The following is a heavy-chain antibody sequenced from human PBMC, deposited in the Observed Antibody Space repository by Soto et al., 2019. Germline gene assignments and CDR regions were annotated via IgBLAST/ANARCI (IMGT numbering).Heavy chain of an antibody. V-gene: IGHV3-30-3*01. J-gene: IGHJ4*02. CDR3: ARDYYKYYDSSGYYRSPAY. D-gene: IGHD3-22*01. CDR2: ISYDGSDK. CDR1: GFTFSSYA. Sequence: GGSLRLSCAASGFTFSSYAMHWVRQAPGKGLEWVALISYDGSDKDYPDSVKGRFTISRDNSRNTLFLQMNSLRAEDTAVYYCARDYYKYYDSSGYYRSPAYWGQGTLVTVSS.